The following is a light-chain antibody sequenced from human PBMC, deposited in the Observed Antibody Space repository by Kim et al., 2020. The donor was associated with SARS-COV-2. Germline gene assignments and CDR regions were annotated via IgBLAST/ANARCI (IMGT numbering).Light chain of an antibody. V-gene: IGLV3-1*01. J-gene: IGLJ1*01. CDR2: QDS. Sequence: VSPGQTASITCYGDKLGDKYACWYQQKPGQSPVVVIYQDSKRPSGIPERFSGSNSGNTATLTISGTQAMDEADYYCQAWDSSHGVFGTGTKVTVL. CDR1: KLGDKY. CDR3: QAWDSSHGV.